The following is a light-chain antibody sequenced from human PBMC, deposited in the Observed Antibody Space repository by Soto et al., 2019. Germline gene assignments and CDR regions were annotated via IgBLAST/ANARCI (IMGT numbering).Light chain of an antibody. Sequence: QSALTQPPSASGSPGQSGTISCTGTSSDVGGYNYVSWYQQHPGKDPKLMIYEVNKRHSGVPDRFSGSKSGNTASLTVSGLQAGDEADYYCSSYAGSNNLVFGGGTKLTVL. CDR2: EVN. CDR1: SSDVGGYNY. V-gene: IGLV2-8*01. J-gene: IGLJ2*01. CDR3: SSYAGSNNLV.